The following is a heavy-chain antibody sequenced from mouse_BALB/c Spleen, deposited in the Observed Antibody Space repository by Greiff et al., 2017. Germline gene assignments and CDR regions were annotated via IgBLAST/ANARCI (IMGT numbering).Heavy chain of an antibody. D-gene: IGHD2-1*01. CDR1: GFNIKDTY. Sequence: EVQLQQSGAELVKPGASVKLSCTASGFNIKDTYMHWVKQRPEQGLEWIGRIDPANGNTKYDPKFQGKATITADTSSNTAYLQLSSLTSEDTAVYYCARERGGNYVVDYWGQGTTLTVSS. CDR3: ARERGGNYVVDY. V-gene: IGHV14-3*02. J-gene: IGHJ2*01. CDR2: IDPANGNT.